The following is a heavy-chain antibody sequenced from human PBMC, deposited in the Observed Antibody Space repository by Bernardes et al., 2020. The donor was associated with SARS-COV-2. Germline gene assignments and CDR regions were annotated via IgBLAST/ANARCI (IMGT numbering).Heavy chain of an antibody. CDR2: ISWNSGSI. Sequence: SLRLSCAASGFTFDDYAMHWVRQAPGKGLEWVSGISWNSGSIGYADSVKGRFTISRDNAKNSLYLQMNSLRAEDTALYYCAKSRIVVVTAGPDAFDIWGQGTMVTVSS. V-gene: IGHV3-9*01. CDR3: AKSRIVVVTAGPDAFDI. CDR1: GFTFDDYA. J-gene: IGHJ3*02. D-gene: IGHD2-21*02.